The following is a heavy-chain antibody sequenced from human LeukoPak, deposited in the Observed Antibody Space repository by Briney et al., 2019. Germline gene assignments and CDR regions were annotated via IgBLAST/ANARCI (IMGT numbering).Heavy chain of an antibody. J-gene: IGHJ4*02. CDR2: ISWNSGSI. V-gene: IGHV3-9*01. CDR1: GFTVSSIY. Sequence: GGSLRLSCAASGFTVSSIYMSWVRQAPGKGLEWVSGISWNSGSIGYADSVKGRFTISRDNAKNSLYLQMNSLRAEDTAVYYCAGSRYPEPQDLDYWGQGTLVTVSS. D-gene: IGHD1-14*01. CDR3: AGSRYPEPQDLDY.